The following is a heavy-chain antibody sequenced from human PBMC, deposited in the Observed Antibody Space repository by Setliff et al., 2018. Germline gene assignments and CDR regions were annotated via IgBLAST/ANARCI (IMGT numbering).Heavy chain of an antibody. V-gene: IGHV3-74*01. Sequence: LRLSCAASGFTFSSFWMSWVRQVPGKGLVWVSRISPDGTITNYADSVKGRFTISRDNAKNTLYLQMNSLRGEDTAVYFCASIDWGENFYNTDVWGKGTTVTVSS. CDR1: GFTFSSFW. CDR2: ISPDGTIT. D-gene: IGHD7-27*01. CDR3: ASIDWGENFYNTDV. J-gene: IGHJ6*03.